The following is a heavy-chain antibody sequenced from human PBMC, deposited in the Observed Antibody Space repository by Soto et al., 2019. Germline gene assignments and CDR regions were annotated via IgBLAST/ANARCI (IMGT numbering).Heavy chain of an antibody. D-gene: IGHD2-21*02. J-gene: IGHJ4*02. Sequence: QVQLVESGGGVVQPGRSLRLSCAASGFTFSSYGMHWVRQAPGKGLEWVAVISYDGSNKYYADSVKGRFTISRDNSKNTLDLQMNSLRAEDTAVYYCAKERVVVPATPACDYWDQGTMVTVSS. CDR3: AKERVVVPATPACDY. V-gene: IGHV3-30*18. CDR1: GFTFSSYG. CDR2: ISYDGSNK.